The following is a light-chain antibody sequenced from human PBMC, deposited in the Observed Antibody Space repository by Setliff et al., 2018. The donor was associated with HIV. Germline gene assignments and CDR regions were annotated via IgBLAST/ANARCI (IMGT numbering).Light chain of an antibody. J-gene: IGLJ1*01. Sequence: GVVTQESSLTVSPGGTISLTCVSSTGAVTSGHYPHWFQQKPGQVPRPLIYDATKRHSWTPSRFSGSLLRDKAALTLSNAQAEDEADYYCLLSYGGARVFGSGTKVTVL. V-gene: IGLV7-46*01. CDR1: TGAVTSGHY. CDR3: LLSYGGARV. CDR2: DAT.